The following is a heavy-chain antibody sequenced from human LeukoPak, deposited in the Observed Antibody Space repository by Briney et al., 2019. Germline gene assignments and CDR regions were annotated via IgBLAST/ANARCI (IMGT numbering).Heavy chain of an antibody. CDR3: ARGDWN. Sequence: SETLFLTCTVSGGSISSGSYYWSWIRQPAGKGLEWIGRIYTSGSTNYNPSLKSRVTISVDTSKNQFSLKLSSVTAADTAVYYCARGDWNWGQGTLVTVSS. CDR2: IYTSGST. D-gene: IGHD1-1*01. CDR1: GGSISSGSYY. J-gene: IGHJ4*02. V-gene: IGHV4-61*02.